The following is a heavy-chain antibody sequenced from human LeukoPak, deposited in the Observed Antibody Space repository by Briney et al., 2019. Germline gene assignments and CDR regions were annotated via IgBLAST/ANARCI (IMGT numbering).Heavy chain of an antibody. CDR2: ISTSGST. V-gene: IGHV4-61*02. Sequence: SETLSLTCAVSGCSISIGNYYWSWIRQPAGKGLEWIGRISTSGSTYYNPSLKRRVTISVDTSKNQFSLKLSSVTAADTAVYYCARGAVVVPATTRGFDYWGQGTLVTVSS. CDR1: GCSISIGNYY. D-gene: IGHD2-2*01. J-gene: IGHJ4*02. CDR3: ARGAVVVPATTRGFDY.